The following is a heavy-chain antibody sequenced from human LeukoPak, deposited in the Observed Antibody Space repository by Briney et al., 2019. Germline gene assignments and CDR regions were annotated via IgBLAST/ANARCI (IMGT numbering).Heavy chain of an antibody. V-gene: IGHV3-23*01. CDR1: GFTFSSYA. D-gene: IGHD6-13*01. Sequence: PGGSLRLSCAASGFTFSSYAMNWVRQAPGKGLEWVSAISGSGGSTYYADSVKGRFTISRDNSKNTLYLQMNSLRAEDTAVYYCAKGSHVSSSVGFDYWGQGTLVTVSS. CDR3: AKGSHVSSSVGFDY. J-gene: IGHJ4*02. CDR2: ISGSGGST.